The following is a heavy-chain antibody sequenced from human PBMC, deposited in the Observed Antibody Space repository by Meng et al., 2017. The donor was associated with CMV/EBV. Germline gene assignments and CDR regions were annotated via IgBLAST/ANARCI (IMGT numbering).Heavy chain of an antibody. CDR2: ISYDGTDK. CDR1: GFTLNNHA. J-gene: IGHJ4*02. V-gene: IGHV3-30*04. CDR3: ARDYGYCGSTSCYRNLDC. D-gene: IGHD2-2*02. Sequence: GESLKISCAASGFTLNNHAMHWVRQAPGKGLEWVAVISYDGTDKYYGYSVKGRFTISRDNSKNTLYLQMNSLRAEDTAVYYCARDYGYCGSTSCYRNLDCWGQGTLVTVSS.